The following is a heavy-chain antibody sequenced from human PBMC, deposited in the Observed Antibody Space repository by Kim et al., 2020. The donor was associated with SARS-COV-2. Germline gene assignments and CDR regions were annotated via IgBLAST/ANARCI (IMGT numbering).Heavy chain of an antibody. Sequence: GGSLRLSCAASGFTFSRHEMNWVRQAPGKGLEWVSYMSSTGSTIHYADSVKGRFTISRDNAKSSLYLQMNSLRAEDAAVYYCAKGGITLFGVVMMGHSYNMEVWGKGTTVTVSS. V-gene: IGHV3-48*03. CDR1: GFTFSRHE. CDR2: MSSTGSTI. CDR3: AKGGITLFGVVMMGHSYNMEV. D-gene: IGHD3-3*01. J-gene: IGHJ6*03.